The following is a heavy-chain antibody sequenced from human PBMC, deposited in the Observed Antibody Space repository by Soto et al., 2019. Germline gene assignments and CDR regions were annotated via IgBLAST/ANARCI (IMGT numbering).Heavy chain of an antibody. V-gene: IGHV3-30-3*01. D-gene: IGHD4-17*01. CDR3: ARTTTVTNFDY. J-gene: IGHJ4*02. CDR1: GFTFSSYA. Sequence: HPGGSLRLSCAASGFTFSSYAMHWVRQAPGKGLEWVAVISYDGSNKYYADSVKGRFTISRDNSKNTLYLQMNSLRAEDTAVYYCARTTTVTNFDYWGQGTLVTVSS. CDR2: ISYDGSNK.